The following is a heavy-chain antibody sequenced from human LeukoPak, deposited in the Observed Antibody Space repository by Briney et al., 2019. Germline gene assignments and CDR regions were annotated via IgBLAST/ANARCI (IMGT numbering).Heavy chain of an antibody. Sequence: GGSLRLSCAASGFTFSSYEMNWVRQAPGKGLEWVAVISYDGSNKYYADSVKGRFTISRDNAKNSLYLQMNSLISEDTAVYYCATQLFGYTTGWGQGTLVTVSS. D-gene: IGHD2-2*02. V-gene: IGHV3-30-3*01. CDR1: GFTFSSYE. CDR3: ATQLFGYTTG. CDR2: ISYDGSNK. J-gene: IGHJ4*02.